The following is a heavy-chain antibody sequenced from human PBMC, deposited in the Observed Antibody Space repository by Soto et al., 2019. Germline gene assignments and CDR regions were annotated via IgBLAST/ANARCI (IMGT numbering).Heavy chain of an antibody. V-gene: IGHV1-8*01. Sequence: QVQLVQSGAEVREPGASVKVSCKASGYSFTSLDINWVRQTAGQGLEWMGWMQPSTGRTGYAQKFQGRVTMTRDTSINTAYMELTXXXXXXTAFYYCARGVSAGVDYWGQGT. CDR1: GYSFTSLD. CDR3: ARGVSAGVDY. J-gene: IGHJ4*02. D-gene: IGHD1-26*01. CDR2: MQPSTGRT.